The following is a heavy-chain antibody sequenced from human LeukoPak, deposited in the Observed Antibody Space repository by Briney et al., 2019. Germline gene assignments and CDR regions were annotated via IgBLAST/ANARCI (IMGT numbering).Heavy chain of an antibody. J-gene: IGHJ6*02. CDR1: GGSFSGYY. CDR3: ARGGSTMPYYGMDV. Sequence: HPSETLSLTCAVYGGSFSGYYWSWIRQPPGKGLEWIGEINHSGSTNYNPSLKSRVTISVGTSKNQFSLKLSSVTAADTAVYYCARGGSTMPYYGMDVWGQGTTVTVSS. V-gene: IGHV4-34*01. D-gene: IGHD2-2*01. CDR2: INHSGST.